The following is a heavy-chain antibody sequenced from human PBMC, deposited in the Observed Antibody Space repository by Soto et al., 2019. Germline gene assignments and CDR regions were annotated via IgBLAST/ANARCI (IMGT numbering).Heavy chain of an antibody. J-gene: IGHJ6*02. CDR1: GFMFSSFA. CDR3: AKDSKSVYVSADRVYGREG. CDR2: NRSSGEHT. Sequence: EVQILESGGGMLQPGGSLRLSCADSGFMFSSFAMTWFRQAPGKGLEWVSTNRSSGEHTYYADSVKGRFTVSRDNSKNTLFLEIGSLRADDSAIYYCAKDSKSVYVSADRVYGREGWGQGTTVTVS. V-gene: IGHV3-23*01. D-gene: IGHD2-2*01.